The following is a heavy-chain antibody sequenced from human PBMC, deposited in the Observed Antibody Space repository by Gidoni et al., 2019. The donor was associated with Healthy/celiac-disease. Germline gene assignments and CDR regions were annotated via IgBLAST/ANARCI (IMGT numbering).Heavy chain of an antibody. CDR3: AKNQAVTIGGGDYYYYGMDV. CDR2: ISWNSGSI. D-gene: IGHD4-4*01. V-gene: IGHV3-9*01. CDR1: GFTFDVYA. J-gene: IGHJ6*02. Sequence: EVQLVESGGGLVQPGRSLRLSCAASGFTFDVYAMPWVRQAPGKGLEWVSGISWNSGSIGYADSVKGRFTISRDNAKNSLYLQMNSLRAEDTALYYCAKNQAVTIGGGDYYYYGMDVWGQGTTVTVSS.